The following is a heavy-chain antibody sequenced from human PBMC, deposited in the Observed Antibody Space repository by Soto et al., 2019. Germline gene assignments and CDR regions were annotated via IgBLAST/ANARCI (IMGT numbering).Heavy chain of an antibody. CDR1: GFAFSSYA. Sequence: EVQLVESGGGLVQPGGSLRLSCAASGFAFSSYAMSWVRQAPGKGLECISYISSDIVTVHYADSVKGRFTISRDNAQNSLYLQISSLRDEDTAVYYCARDRRYAEYSIDYWGQGTLATVSS. CDR2: ISSDIVTV. V-gene: IGHV3-48*02. J-gene: IGHJ4*02. D-gene: IGHD2-15*01. CDR3: ARDRRYAEYSIDY.